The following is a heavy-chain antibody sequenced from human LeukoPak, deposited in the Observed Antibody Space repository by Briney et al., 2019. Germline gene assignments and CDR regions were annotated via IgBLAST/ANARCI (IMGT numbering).Heavy chain of an antibody. V-gene: IGHV1-18*01. CDR1: GYTFTSYG. CDR3: ARDRPLGSNPTLPPVY. CDR2: ISAYNGNT. J-gene: IGHJ4*02. D-gene: IGHD2-15*01. Sequence: APVKVSCKASGYTFTSYGISWVRQAPGQGLEWMGWISAYNGNTNYAQKLQGRVTMTTDTSTSTTYMELRSLRSDDTAVYYCARDRPLGSNPTLPPVYWGQGTLVTVSS.